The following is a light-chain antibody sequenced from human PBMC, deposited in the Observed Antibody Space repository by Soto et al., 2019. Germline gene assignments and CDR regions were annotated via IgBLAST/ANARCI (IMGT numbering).Light chain of an antibody. J-gene: IGKJ1*01. CDR2: RTS. Sequence: DIQMTQSPSTLSASVGDRVSITCRASQSISDWLAWYQQKPGRGPKLLMYRTSILEPGVPSRFSGSGSGTEFTLTITSLQPDDFATYYCQQYSTYSTFGQGTKVEIK. CDR3: QQYSTYST. CDR1: QSISDW. V-gene: IGKV1-5*03.